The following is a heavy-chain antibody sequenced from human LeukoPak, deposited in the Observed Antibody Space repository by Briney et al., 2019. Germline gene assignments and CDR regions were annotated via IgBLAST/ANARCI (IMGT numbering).Heavy chain of an antibody. CDR3: AELGITMIGGV. CDR2: ISWNSGSI. CDR1: GFTYDDYA. J-gene: IGHJ6*04. D-gene: IGHD3-10*02. V-gene: IGHV3-9*01. Sequence: GGSLRLSCAASGFTYDDYAMHWVRQAPGKGLEWVSGISWNSGSIGYADSVKGRFTISRDNAKNSLYLQMNSLRAEDTAVYYCAELGITMIGGVWGKGTTVTISS.